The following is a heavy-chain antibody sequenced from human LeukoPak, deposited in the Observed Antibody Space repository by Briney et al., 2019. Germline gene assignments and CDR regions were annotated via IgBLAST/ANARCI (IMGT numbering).Heavy chain of an antibody. CDR3: ARGAMVRGVIPLLDAFDI. J-gene: IGHJ3*02. D-gene: IGHD3-10*01. V-gene: IGHV3-30*03. CDR2: ISYHGINK. Sequence: GGSLRLSCVASGFTFSSYGMHWVRQVPGKGLEWVAVISYHGINKYYADSVKGRFTISRDNSKNTLYLQMNSLRAEDTAVYYCARGAMVRGVIPLLDAFDIWGQGTMVTVSS. CDR1: GFTFSSYG.